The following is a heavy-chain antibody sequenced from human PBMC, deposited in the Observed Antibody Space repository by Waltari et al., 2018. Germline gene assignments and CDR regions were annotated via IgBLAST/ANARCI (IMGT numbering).Heavy chain of an antibody. J-gene: IGHJ5*02. CDR3: ARHKDYDFWSGYAPFDP. V-gene: IGHV5-51*01. D-gene: IGHD3-3*01. CDR2: IYPGDSDT. Sequence: EVQLVQSGAEVKKPGESLKISCKGSGYSFTSYWIGWVRQMPGKGLEGMGVIYPGDSDTRYSPSCQGQVTIAAGKSISTAYLQGSSLKASDTAMYYCARHKDYDFWSGYAPFDPWGQGTLVTVSS. CDR1: GYSFTSYW.